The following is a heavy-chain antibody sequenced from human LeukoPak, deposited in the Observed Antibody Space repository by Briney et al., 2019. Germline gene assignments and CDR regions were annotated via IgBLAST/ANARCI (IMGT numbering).Heavy chain of an antibody. CDR1: GFTFSSYS. Sequence: GGSLRLSCAASGFTFSSYSTNWVRQAPGKGLVWVSRIKSDGGSTTYADSVEGRFTISRDNAKNTLYLQMNSLRAEDTAVYYCARDRFYGMDVWGQGTTVTVSS. CDR2: IKSDGGST. CDR3: ARDRFYGMDV. V-gene: IGHV3-74*03. J-gene: IGHJ6*02.